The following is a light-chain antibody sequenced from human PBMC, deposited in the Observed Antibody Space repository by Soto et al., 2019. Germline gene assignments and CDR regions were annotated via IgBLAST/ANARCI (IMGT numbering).Light chain of an antibody. J-gene: IGLJ1*01. Sequence: QSVLTQPPSASGSPGQSVAISCTGTSSDVGGYNYVSWYQQHPGKAPKLMIYEVNKRPSGVPDRFSGSKSGSTASLTVSGLQAEDEADYYCSSYAGSNTYVFGTGTKVTVL. CDR1: SSDVGGYNY. V-gene: IGLV2-8*01. CDR3: SSYAGSNTYV. CDR2: EVN.